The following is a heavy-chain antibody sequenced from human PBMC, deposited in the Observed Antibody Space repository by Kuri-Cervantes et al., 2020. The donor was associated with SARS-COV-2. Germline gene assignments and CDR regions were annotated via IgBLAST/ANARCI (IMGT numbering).Heavy chain of an antibody. CDR2: IYYGGST. V-gene: IGHV4-59*11. CDR3: ASQVTIFGVEYDAFDI. J-gene: IGHJ3*02. D-gene: IGHD3-3*01. CDR1: GGSISRHY. Sequence: GSLRLSCTVSGGSISRHYWSWIRQPPGKGLEWIGYIYYGGSTNYNPSHKNRVTISIDTSKNQFSLMLSSMTAADTAVYYCASQVTIFGVEYDAFDIWGQGTTVTVSS.